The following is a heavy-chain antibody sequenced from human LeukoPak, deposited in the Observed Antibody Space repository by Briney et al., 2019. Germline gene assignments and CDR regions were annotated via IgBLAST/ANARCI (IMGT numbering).Heavy chain of an antibody. Sequence: ASVKVSCKASGYTFTSYGIGWVRQAPGQGLEWMGWISAYNGNTNYAQKLQGRVTMTTDTSTSTAYMELRSLRSDDTAVYYCARVMYHIYDSPYYDSSGPPFGPWGQGTLVTVSS. D-gene: IGHD3-22*01. V-gene: IGHV1-18*01. J-gene: IGHJ5*02. CDR2: ISAYNGNT. CDR1: GYTFTSYG. CDR3: ARVMYHIYDSPYYDSSGPPFGP.